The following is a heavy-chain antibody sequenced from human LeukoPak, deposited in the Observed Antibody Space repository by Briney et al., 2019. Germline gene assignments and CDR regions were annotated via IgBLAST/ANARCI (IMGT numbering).Heavy chain of an antibody. Sequence: GASVKVSCKASGYTFTSYYMHWVRQAPGQGLEWMGIINPSGGSTSYARKFQGRVTMTRDTSTSTVYMELSSLRSEDTAVYYCAREMRLTYYDILTGHYYYGMDVWGQGTTVTVSS. CDR1: GYTFTSYY. CDR2: INPSGGST. J-gene: IGHJ6*02. V-gene: IGHV1-46*01. D-gene: IGHD3-9*01. CDR3: AREMRLTYYDILTGHYYYGMDV.